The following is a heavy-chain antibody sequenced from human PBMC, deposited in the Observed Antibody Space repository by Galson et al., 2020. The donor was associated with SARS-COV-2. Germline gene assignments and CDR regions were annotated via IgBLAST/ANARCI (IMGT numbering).Heavy chain of an antibody. V-gene: IGHV3-23*01. CDR1: GFAFDGYA. Sequence: GGSLRLSCAASGFAFDGYAMRWVRQAPGKGLEWASAITYTGGGTNYADSVKGRFTISSDNSKNMLYLQMSSLRVEDTAIYYCATHSLPLGTDYWGQGTLVTVSA. J-gene: IGHJ4*02. CDR3: ATHSLPLGTDY. D-gene: IGHD3-10*01. CDR2: ITYTGGGT.